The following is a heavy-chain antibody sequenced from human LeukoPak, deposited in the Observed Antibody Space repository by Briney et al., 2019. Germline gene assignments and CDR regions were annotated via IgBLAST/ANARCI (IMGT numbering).Heavy chain of an antibody. Sequence: PGGSLRLSCAASGLTFHNYGMSWVRQAPGKGLEWVSVIYSGGGTYYADSVKGRFTISRDNSKNTLYLQMNSLRAEDTAGYYCARGLVVVPTRHAFDIWGQGTMVTVSS. CDR2: IYSGGGT. CDR3: ARGLVVVPTRHAFDI. CDR1: GLTFHNYG. J-gene: IGHJ3*02. D-gene: IGHD2-21*02. V-gene: IGHV3-53*01.